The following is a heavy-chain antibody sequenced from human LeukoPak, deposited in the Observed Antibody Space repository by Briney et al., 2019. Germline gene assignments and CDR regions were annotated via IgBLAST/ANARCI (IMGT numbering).Heavy chain of an antibody. D-gene: IGHD1-1*01. J-gene: IGHJ3*02. Sequence: ASVKVSCKSSGYTFTRYYMHWVRQAPGQGLEWMGIINPSGGSTSYAQKFQGRVTMTRDTSTSAVYMELSSLRSEDTAVYYRARDFNEPNDAFDIWGQGTMVTVSS. V-gene: IGHV1-46*01. CDR1: GYTFTRYY. CDR3: ARDFNEPNDAFDI. CDR2: INPSGGST.